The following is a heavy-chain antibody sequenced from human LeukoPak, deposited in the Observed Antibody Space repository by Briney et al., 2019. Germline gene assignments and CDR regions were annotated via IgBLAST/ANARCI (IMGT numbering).Heavy chain of an antibody. V-gene: IGHV3-21*06. CDR3: AREVGGVVVPAAMPWFDP. J-gene: IGHJ5*02. CDR2: SSSSSSYI. D-gene: IGHD2-2*01. CDR1: GFTFSSYS. Sequence: GGSPRLSCAASGFTFSSYSMNWVRQAPGKGLEWVSSSSSSSSYIYYADSVKGRFTISRDNAKNSLYLQMNSLRAEDTAVYYCAREVGGVVVPAAMPWFDPWGQGTLVTVSS.